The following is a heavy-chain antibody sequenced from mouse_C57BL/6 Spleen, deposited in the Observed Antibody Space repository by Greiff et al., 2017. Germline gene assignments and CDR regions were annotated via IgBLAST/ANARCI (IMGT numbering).Heavy chain of an antibody. CDR3: ARDSNHVDD. D-gene: IGHD2-5*01. CDR1: GYTFTSYW. V-gene: IGHV1-50*01. CDR2: IDPSDSYT. J-gene: IGHJ2*01. Sequence: QVQLQQPGAELVKPGASVKLSCKASGYTFTSYWMQWVKQRPGQGLEWIGEIDPSDSYTNYNQKFKGKATLTVDTSSSTAYMQLSSLTSEDSAVYYCARDSNHVDDWGQGTTLTVSS.